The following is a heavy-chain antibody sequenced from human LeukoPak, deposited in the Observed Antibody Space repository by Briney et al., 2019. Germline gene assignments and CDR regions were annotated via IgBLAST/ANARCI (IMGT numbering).Heavy chain of an antibody. D-gene: IGHD3-10*01. CDR2: ISDSGGTI. CDR1: EFVFSDYY. V-gene: IGHV3-11*01. CDR3: AREMEGDYGSGTFFDL. Sequence: GGSLRLSCAASEFVFSDYYMSWIRQAPGKGLEWVSYISDSGGTIYYADSVKGRFTISRDNVKNSLYLQMNGLRAEDTAVYYCAREMEGDYGSGTFFDLWGQGNMVTVSS. J-gene: IGHJ4*02.